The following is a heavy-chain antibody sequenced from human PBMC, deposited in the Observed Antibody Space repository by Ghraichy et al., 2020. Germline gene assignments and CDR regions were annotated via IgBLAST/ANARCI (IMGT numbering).Heavy chain of an antibody. CDR1: GFTFSSYG. Sequence: GGSLRLSCAASGFTFSSYGMHWVRQAPGKGLEWVAFIRYDGSNKYYADSVKGRFTISRDSSKNTLYLQMNSLRAEDTAVYYCAKDTRVAARAFDYWGQGTLVTVSS. CDR2: IRYDGSNK. V-gene: IGHV3-30*02. D-gene: IGHD6-6*01. CDR3: AKDTRVAARAFDY. J-gene: IGHJ4*02.